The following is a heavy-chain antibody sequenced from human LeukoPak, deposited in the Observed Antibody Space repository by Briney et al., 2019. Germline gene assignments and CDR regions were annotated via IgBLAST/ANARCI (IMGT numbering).Heavy chain of an antibody. J-gene: IGHJ4*02. D-gene: IGHD1-26*01. CDR2: IKQDGSEK. V-gene: IGHV3-7*01. Sequence: GGSLRLSCAASGFTFSSYWMSWVRQAPGKGLEWVANIKQDGSEKYYVDSVKGRFTISGDNAKNSLYLQMNSLRAEDTAVYYCARDVSGSYSTPGYWGQGTLVTVSS. CDR3: ARDVSGSYSTPGY. CDR1: GFTFSSYW.